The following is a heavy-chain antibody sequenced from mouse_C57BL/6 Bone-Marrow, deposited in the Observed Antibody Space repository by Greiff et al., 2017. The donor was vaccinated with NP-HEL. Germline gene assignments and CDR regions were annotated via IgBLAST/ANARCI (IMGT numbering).Heavy chain of an antibody. J-gene: IGHJ3*01. CDR1: GFNIKDDY. CDR3: TTDGYDRAY. V-gene: IGHV14-4*01. Sequence: EVQLKESGAELVRPGASVKLSCTASGFNIKDDYMHWVKQRPEQGLEWIGWIDPENGDTEYASKFQGKATITADTSSNTAYLQLSSLTSEDTAVYYCTTDGYDRAYWGQGTLVTVSA. CDR2: IDPENGDT. D-gene: IGHD2-2*01.